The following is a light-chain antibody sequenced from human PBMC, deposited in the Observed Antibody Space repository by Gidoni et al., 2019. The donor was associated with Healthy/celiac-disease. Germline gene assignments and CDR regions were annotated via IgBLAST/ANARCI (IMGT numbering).Light chain of an antibody. V-gene: IGKV3-11*01. CDR3: QQRSNWPT. CDR1: QSVSSY. CDR2: DAS. J-gene: IGKJ3*01. Sequence: EIVLTQSPATLSLSPGERATLACRASQSVSSYLAWYQQKPGQAPRLLIYDASNRATGIPARFSGSGSGTDFTLTISSLGPEDFAVYYCQQRSNWPTFGPGTKVDI.